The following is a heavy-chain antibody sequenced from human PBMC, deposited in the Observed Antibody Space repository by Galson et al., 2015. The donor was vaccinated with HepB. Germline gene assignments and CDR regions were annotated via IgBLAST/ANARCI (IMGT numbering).Heavy chain of an antibody. J-gene: IGHJ3*02. V-gene: IGHV3-33*01. CDR3: AREPYYYDSSGISDAFDI. CDR1: GFTFSSYG. CDR2: IWYDGSNK. Sequence: SLRLSCAASGFTFSSYGMHWVRQAPGKGLEWVAVIWYDGSNKYYADSVKGRFTISRDNSKNTLYLQMNSLRAEDTAVYYCAREPYYYDSSGISDAFDIWGQGTMVTVSS. D-gene: IGHD3-22*01.